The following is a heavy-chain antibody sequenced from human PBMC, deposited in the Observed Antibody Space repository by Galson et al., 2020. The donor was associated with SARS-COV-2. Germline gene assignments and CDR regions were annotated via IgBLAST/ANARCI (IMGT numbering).Heavy chain of an antibody. CDR1: GFAFNSHT. V-gene: IGHV3-21*01. CDR3: VRGIRATFDTNWFDP. J-gene: IGHJ5*02. D-gene: IGHD1-1*01. Sequence: TGGSLRLSCAASGFAFNSHTMNWVRQAPGKGLEWVASISTGDTYIFYADSVKGRFTISRDNAQNSLFLQMNSLRVDDTAIYYCVRGIRATFDTNWFDPWGQGTLVTVSS. CDR2: ISTGDTYI.